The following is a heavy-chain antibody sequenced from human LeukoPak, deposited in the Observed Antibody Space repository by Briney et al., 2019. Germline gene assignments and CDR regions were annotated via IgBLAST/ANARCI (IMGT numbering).Heavy chain of an antibody. CDR1: GGSISKDY. CDR3: ARRITGIVDY. D-gene: IGHD1-20*01. V-gene: IGHV4-59*01. J-gene: IGHJ4*02. CDR2: IYYSGST. Sequence: SETLSLTCTVSGGSISKDYWSWIRQPPGKGLEWIGYIYYSGSTNYNPSLKSRVTISVDTFKNQFSLKLSSVTAADTAVYYCARRITGIVDYWGQGTLVTVSS.